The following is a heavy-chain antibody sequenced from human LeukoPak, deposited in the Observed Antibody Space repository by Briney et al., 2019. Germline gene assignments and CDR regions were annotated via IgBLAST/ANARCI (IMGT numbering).Heavy chain of an antibody. D-gene: IGHD4-23*01. J-gene: IGHJ4*02. V-gene: IGHV3-23*01. CDR3: AIHGGNSFRFDY. CDR2: ISSSGGST. CDR1: GFTFSSYV. Sequence: PGGSLRLSCAASGFTFSSYVMSWVRQAPGKGLEWVSVISSSGGSTYYADSVKGRFTISRDNSKNTLSLQMNSLRAEDTAVYYWAIHGGNSFRFDYWGQGTLVTVSS.